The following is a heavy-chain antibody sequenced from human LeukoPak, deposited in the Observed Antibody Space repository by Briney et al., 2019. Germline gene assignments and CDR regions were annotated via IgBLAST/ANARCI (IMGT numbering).Heavy chain of an antibody. CDR2: IIPIFGTA. V-gene: IGHV1-69*13. CDR1: GGTFSSYA. D-gene: IGHD2/OR15-2a*01. CDR3: ARGTTRNYGDFDY. J-gene: IGHJ4*02. Sequence: ASVKVSCKASGGTFSSYAISWVRQAPGQGLEWMGGIIPIFGTANYAQKFQGRVTITADESTSTAYMELSSLRSEDTAVYFCARGTTRNYGDFDYWGQGTLVTVST.